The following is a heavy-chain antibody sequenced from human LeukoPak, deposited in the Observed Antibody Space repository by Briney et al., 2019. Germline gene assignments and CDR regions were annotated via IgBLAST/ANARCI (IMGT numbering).Heavy chain of an antibody. D-gene: IGHD6-19*01. CDR2: ISGSGGST. CDR3: AKGKAVTGVFES. CDR1: GFTFSSYS. V-gene: IGHV3-23*01. Sequence: GGSLSLSCAASGFTFSSYSMSWVRQAPGKGLEWVSSISGSGGSTYYADSVKGRFTVSRDNAENTVFLQMNSLRPDDTALYFCAKGKAVTGVFESWGQGVLVTVSS. J-gene: IGHJ4*02.